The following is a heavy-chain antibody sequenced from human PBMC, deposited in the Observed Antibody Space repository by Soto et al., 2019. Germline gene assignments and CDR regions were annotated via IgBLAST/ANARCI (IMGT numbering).Heavy chain of an antibody. D-gene: IGHD3-3*01. J-gene: IGHJ6*03. CDR1: GGSTSTYY. CDR2: IYYSGTT. Sequence: SETLSLTCTVSGGSTSTYYWSWIRHPPGKGLEWIGYIYYSGTTNYNPSLKSRVTISVDPSKHQFSLRLSSVTAADTAVYYCASSFWTETTRGLLVWGKATTVSV. V-gene: IGHV4-59*08. CDR3: ASSFWTETTRGLLV.